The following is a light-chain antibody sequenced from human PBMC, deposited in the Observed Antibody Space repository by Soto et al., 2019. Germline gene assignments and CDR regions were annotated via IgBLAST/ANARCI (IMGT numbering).Light chain of an antibody. Sequence: EVEMTQSPATLSVSPGERATLSCRASQSVSSNYLAWYQQKPGQAPRLLIYGASSRATGIPDRFSGSGSGTDFTLTIIRLEPEDFAVYYCQQYGSSPWTFGQGTKVDIK. CDR1: QSVSSNY. CDR2: GAS. J-gene: IGKJ1*01. CDR3: QQYGSSPWT. V-gene: IGKV3-20*01.